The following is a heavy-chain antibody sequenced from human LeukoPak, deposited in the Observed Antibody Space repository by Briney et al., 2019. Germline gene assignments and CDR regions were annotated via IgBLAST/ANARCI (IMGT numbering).Heavy chain of an antibody. D-gene: IGHD3-10*01. CDR1: VFTFSSYS. CDR2: ISSSSSTI. V-gene: IGHV3-48*01. J-gene: IGHJ4*02. Sequence: PGGSLRLSCAASVFTFSSYSMNWVRQAPGKGLEWVSYISSSSSTIYYADSVKGRFTISRDNAKNSLYLQMNSLRAEDTAVYYCARGFVGYYFDYWGQGTLVTVSS. CDR3: ARGFVGYYFDY.